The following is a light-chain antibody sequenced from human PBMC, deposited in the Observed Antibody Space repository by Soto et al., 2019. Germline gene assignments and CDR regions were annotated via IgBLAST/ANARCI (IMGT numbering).Light chain of an antibody. CDR1: QSVSSSY. CDR2: DAS. V-gene: IGKV3D-20*01. CDR3: QQYDSSLIT. J-gene: IGKJ5*01. Sequence: EIVLTQSPATLSLSPGERATLSCGASQSVSSSYLAWYQQKPGLAPRLLIYDASSRATGITDRFSGSGSGTDFTLTISRLEPEDFAVYYCQQYDSSLITFGQGTRLEIK.